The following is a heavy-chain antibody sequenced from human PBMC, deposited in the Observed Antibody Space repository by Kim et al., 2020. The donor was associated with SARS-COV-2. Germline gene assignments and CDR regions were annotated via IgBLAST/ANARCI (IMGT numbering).Heavy chain of an antibody. V-gene: IGHV3-48*03. Sequence: GGSLRLSCAASGFTFKSFEMNWVRQAPGRGPEWISYISDPGDIIYYSDSVRGRFTISRDNAKDSLYLQMNSLGAEDTAVYYCARSLSDTSSFYYYYLGMDVWGQGTTVTVSS. CDR3: ARSLSDTSSFYYYYLGMDV. CDR1: GFTFKSFE. J-gene: IGHJ6*02. CDR2: ISDPGDII. D-gene: IGHD5-18*01.